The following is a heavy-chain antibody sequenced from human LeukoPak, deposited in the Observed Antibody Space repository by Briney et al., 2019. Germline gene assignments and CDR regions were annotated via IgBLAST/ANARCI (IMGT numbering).Heavy chain of an antibody. J-gene: IGHJ4*02. CDR3: ARDGGPYRPLDY. Sequence: SETLSLTCAVYGGSFSGYYWSWIRQPPGKGLEWIGEIYHSGSPNYNPSLKSRVAISVDKSENHISLKLTSVTAADTAVYYCARDGGPYRPLDYSGQGTLVTAAS. CDR1: GGSFSGYY. V-gene: IGHV4-34*01. CDR2: IYHSGSP. D-gene: IGHD5-24*01.